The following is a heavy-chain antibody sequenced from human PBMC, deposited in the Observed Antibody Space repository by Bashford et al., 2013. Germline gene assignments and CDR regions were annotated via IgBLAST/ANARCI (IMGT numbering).Heavy chain of an antibody. D-gene: IGHD3-3*01. J-gene: IGHJ4*02. V-gene: IGHV3-15*01. CDR2: IKSKTNGGTT. CDR3: TTDVRFLELHDY. CDR1: GFTFNNAW. Sequence: GGSLRLSCAASGFTFNNAWMNWVRQAPGKGLEWVGRIKSKTNGGTTDYAAPVKGRFTISRDDSKNTLYLQMNSLKTEDTAVYYCTTDVRFLELHDYWGQGTLVTVSS.